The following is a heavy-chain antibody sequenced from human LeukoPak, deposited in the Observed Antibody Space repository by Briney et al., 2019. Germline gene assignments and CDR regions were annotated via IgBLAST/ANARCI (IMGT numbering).Heavy chain of an antibody. J-gene: IGHJ4*02. D-gene: IGHD6-19*01. V-gene: IGHV3-9*01. CDR3: ARRIAVAVGFDY. Sequence: GGSLRLSCAASGFTFDDYAMHWVRQAPGKGLEWVSGISWNSGSIGYADSVKGRFTISRDNAKNSLYLQMNSLRGEDTAVYYCARRIAVAVGFDYWGQGTLVTVSS. CDR1: GFTFDDYA. CDR2: ISWNSGSI.